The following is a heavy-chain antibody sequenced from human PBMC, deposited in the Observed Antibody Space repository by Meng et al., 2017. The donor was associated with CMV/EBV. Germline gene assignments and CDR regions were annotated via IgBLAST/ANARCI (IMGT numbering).Heavy chain of an antibody. CDR3: ARGRLGGSFDY. J-gene: IGHJ4*02. V-gene: IGHV3-74*01. CDR2: INSDGSST. D-gene: IGHD1-26*01. CDR1: GFTFSSYG. Sequence: GESLKISCAASGFTFSSYGMHWVRQAPGKGLVWVSRINSDGSSTSYADSVKGRFTISRDNAKNTLYLQMNSLRAEDTAVYYCARGRLGGSFDYWGQGTLVTVSS.